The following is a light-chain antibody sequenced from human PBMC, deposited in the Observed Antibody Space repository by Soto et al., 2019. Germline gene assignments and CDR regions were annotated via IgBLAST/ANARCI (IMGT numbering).Light chain of an antibody. CDR2: DAS. V-gene: IGKV1-13*02. CDR3: QQFNSYPT. J-gene: IGKJ5*01. Sequence: AIQFTQSPSSLSASVGDRVTITCRASQGISSALAWYQQKPGKAPKLLIYDASSLESGVPSRFSGSGSGTDFTLTISSLQPEDFATYYCQQFNSYPTFGQGTRLEI. CDR1: QGISSA.